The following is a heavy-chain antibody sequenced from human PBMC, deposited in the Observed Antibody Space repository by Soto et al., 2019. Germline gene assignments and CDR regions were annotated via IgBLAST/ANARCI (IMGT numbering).Heavy chain of an antibody. Sequence: QVQLQEPGPGLVKPSQTLSLTCTVSGGSISSGGYYWSWIRQHPGKGLEWIGYIYYSGSTYYNPSLKSRVTISVDTSKNQFSLKLSSVTAADTAVYYCAREPRRTVGPGYYFDYWGQGTLVTVSS. J-gene: IGHJ4*02. CDR2: IYYSGST. CDR3: AREPRRTVGPGYYFDY. CDR1: GGSISSGGYY. V-gene: IGHV4-31*03. D-gene: IGHD4-17*01.